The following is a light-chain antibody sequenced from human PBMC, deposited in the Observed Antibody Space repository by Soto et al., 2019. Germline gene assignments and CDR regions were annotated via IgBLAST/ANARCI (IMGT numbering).Light chain of an antibody. CDR1: QGISSY. J-gene: IGKJ1*01. CDR2: AAS. Sequence: IGCRASQGISSYLAWYQQKPGKAPKLLIYAASTLQSGGPSRFSGSGSGTDFALTIRCLQPEDFATSFCQQSYNTFGTFGQGTKVDIK. CDR3: QQSYNTFGT. V-gene: IGKV1-39*01.